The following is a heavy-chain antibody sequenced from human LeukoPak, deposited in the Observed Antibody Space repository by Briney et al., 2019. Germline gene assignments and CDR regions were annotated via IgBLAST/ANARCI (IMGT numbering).Heavy chain of an antibody. J-gene: IGHJ4*02. CDR1: GYTFNSYG. V-gene: IGHV1-18*01. D-gene: IGHD5-12*01. CDR3: AKCGNSGCHLIDY. CDR2: ISAYNGNT. Sequence: ASVKVSCKASGYTFNSYGFSWVRQAPGQGLEWMGWISAYNGNTNYAQKLQGRVTMTTDTSTTTAYMELGSLSSDDTAVYYCAKCGNSGCHLIDYWGQGTLVTVSS.